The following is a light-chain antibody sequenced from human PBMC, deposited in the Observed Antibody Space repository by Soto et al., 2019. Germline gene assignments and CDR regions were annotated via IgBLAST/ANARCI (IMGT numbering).Light chain of an antibody. CDR2: GAS. CDR1: QSVSSN. Sequence: EIVMTQSPATLSVSPGERATLSCRASQSVSSNLAWYQQKPDQAPRLLIYGASTRATDTPARFSGSGSGTEFTLTISSLQSEDFAVYYCQQYNNWWTFGQGTKVEIK. V-gene: IGKV3-15*01. CDR3: QQYNNWWT. J-gene: IGKJ1*01.